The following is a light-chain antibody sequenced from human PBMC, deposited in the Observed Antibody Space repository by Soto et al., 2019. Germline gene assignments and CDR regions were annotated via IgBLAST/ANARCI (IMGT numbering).Light chain of an antibody. V-gene: IGKV3-15*01. CDR2: GAF. J-gene: IGKJ1*01. Sequence: EIVLTQSPATLSLSPGERATLSCRASQSVSSNLAWYQQKPGQAPSLLIYGAFTRATGIPARFSGTGSGTEFTLTISSLQSEDFAVYYCQQYNNWPSWTFGQGTKVDIK. CDR1: QSVSSN. CDR3: QQYNNWPSWT.